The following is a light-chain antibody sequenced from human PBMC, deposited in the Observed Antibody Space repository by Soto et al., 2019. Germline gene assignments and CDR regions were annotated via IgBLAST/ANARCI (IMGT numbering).Light chain of an antibody. Sequence: DIQMTQSPSSLSASVGDRVTITCRASQSISNYLNWYQQKPGKAPKLLIYAASSMQSGVPSRFSGSGSETDFTLPISSRQPDDSETYYCQQSFSPLWTFGQGTKGEV. CDR2: AAS. CDR1: QSISNY. V-gene: IGKV1-39*01. CDR3: QQSFSPLWT. J-gene: IGKJ1*01.